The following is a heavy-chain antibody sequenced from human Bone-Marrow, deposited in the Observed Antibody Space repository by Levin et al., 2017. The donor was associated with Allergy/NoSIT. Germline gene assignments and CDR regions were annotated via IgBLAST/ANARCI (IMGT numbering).Heavy chain of an antibody. Sequence: ASETLSLTCTVSGGSISSFYWTWIRQPPGKGLEWIGYVYYSGSTNYNPSLKSRVTMSVDTSKNQFSLKLRSVTAADTAVYYCARATRSSLIHYFDYWGQGTLVTVSS. V-gene: IGHV4-59*01. CDR1: GGSISSFY. J-gene: IGHJ4*02. CDR2: VYYSGST. D-gene: IGHD6-13*01. CDR3: ARATRSSLIHYFDY.